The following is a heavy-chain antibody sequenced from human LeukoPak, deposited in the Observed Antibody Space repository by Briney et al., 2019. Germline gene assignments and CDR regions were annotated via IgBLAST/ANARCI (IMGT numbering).Heavy chain of an antibody. D-gene: IGHD6-13*01. CDR2: ISGSGGST. J-gene: IGHJ4*02. V-gene: IGHV3-23*01. CDR3: AKDSSSWFESLNYFDY. Sequence: PGGSLRLSCAASGFTFSSYAMSWVRQAPGKGLEWVSAISGSGGSTYYADSVKGRFTISRDNSKNTLYLQMNSLRAEDTAVYYCAKDSSSWFESLNYFDYWGQGTLATVSS. CDR1: GFTFSSYA.